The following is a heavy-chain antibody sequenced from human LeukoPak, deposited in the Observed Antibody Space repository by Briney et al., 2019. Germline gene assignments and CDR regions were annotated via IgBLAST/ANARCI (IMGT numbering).Heavy chain of an antibody. CDR3: ARVSVDIVATIRTTYYYMDV. CDR2: INSDGSST. J-gene: IGHJ6*03. V-gene: IGHV3-74*01. Sequence: GGSLRLSCETSGFNFSRYPMHWVRQAPGKGLVWVSRINSDGSSTSYADSVKGRFTISRDNAKNTLYLQMNSLRAEDTAVYYCARVSVDIVATIRTTYYYMDVWGKGTTVTISS. CDR1: GFNFSRYP. D-gene: IGHD5-12*01.